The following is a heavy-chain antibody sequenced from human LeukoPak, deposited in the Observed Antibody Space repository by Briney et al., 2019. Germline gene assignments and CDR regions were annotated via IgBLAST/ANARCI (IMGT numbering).Heavy chain of an antibody. CDR2: INTNTGNP. CDR3: ARGAFGYCGGDCYLPEDDY. CDR1: GGTFSSYA. V-gene: IGHV7-4-1*02. D-gene: IGHD2-21*02. Sequence: ASVKVSCKASGGTFSSYAMNWVRQAPGQGLEWMGWINTNTGNPTYAQGFTGRFVFSLDTSVSTAYLQISSLKAEDTAVYYCARGAFGYCGGDCYLPEDDYWGQGTLVTVSS. J-gene: IGHJ4*02.